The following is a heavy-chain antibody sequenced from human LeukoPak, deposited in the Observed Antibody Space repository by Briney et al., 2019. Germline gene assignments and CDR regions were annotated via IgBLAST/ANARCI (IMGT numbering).Heavy chain of an antibody. CDR3: AKDMKDVWSDMMGFQH. J-gene: IGHJ1*01. CDR2: ISWNSGSI. CDR1: GFTLDDHA. D-gene: IGHD3-3*01. V-gene: IGHV3-9*01. Sequence: GGPLRLSCAASGFTLDDHAMHWLRQAPGKGLEWVSGISWNSGSIGYADSVKGRFTISRDNAKNSRYMQMNSLRAEDTALYYCAKDMKDVWSDMMGFQHWGQSTLVTVSS.